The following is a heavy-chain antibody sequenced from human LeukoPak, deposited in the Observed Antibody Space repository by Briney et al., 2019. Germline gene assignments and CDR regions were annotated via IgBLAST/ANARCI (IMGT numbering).Heavy chain of an antibody. Sequence: SETLSLTCTVSGGSVSSSSYYWGWIRQPPGKGLEWIGYIYYSGNTNYNPSLKSRVTISIDTSKNQFSLKLSSVTAADTAVYYCARVEVYYYYMDVWGKGTTVTVSS. CDR2: IYYSGNT. CDR3: ARVEVYYYYMDV. CDR1: GGSVSSSSYY. D-gene: IGHD3-3*01. J-gene: IGHJ6*03. V-gene: IGHV4-61*01.